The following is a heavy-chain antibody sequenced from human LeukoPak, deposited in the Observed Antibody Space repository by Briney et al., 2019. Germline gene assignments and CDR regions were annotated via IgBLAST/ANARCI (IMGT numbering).Heavy chain of an antibody. V-gene: IGHV3-21*01. CDR1: GFTFSSYS. J-gene: IGHJ6*02. CDR2: ISSSSSYI. CDR3: ARDVVRARYYYYGMDV. D-gene: IGHD2-15*01. Sequence: GGSLRLSCAASGFTFSSYSMNWVRQAPGKGLEWVSSISSSSSYIYYADSVKGRFTISRDNSKNTLYLQMNSLRAEDTAVYYCARDVVRARYYYYGMDVWGQGTTVTVSS.